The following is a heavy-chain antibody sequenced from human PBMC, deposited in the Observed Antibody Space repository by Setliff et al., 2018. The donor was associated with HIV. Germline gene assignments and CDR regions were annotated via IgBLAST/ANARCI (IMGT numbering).Heavy chain of an antibody. CDR2: VYYTGST. Sequence: SETLSLTCIVSGGSIGSYYWSWIRQSPGKGLEWIGYVYYTGSTNYNPSLKSRVTIGVDTSKNQFSLKLNSVTAADTAVYYCARAKYYYDTSAYYGSRDWYFDLWGRGTLVTVSS. CDR3: ARAKYYYDTSAYYGSRDWYFDL. V-gene: IGHV4-59*12. CDR1: GGSIGSYY. D-gene: IGHD3-22*01. J-gene: IGHJ2*01.